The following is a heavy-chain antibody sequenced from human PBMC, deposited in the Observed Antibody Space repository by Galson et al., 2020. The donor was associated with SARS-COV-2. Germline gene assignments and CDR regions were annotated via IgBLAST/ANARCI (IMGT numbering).Heavy chain of an antibody. CDR1: GGTFSSYA. CDR3: AVVPAAMRLWFDP. V-gene: IGHV1-69*04. Sequence: SVKVSCKASGGTFSSYAISWVRQAPGQGLEWMGRIIPILGIANYAQKFQGRVTITADKSTSTAYMELSSLRSEDTAVYYCAVVPAAMRLWFDPWGQGTLVTVSS. D-gene: IGHD2-2*01. CDR2: IIPILGIA. J-gene: IGHJ5*02.